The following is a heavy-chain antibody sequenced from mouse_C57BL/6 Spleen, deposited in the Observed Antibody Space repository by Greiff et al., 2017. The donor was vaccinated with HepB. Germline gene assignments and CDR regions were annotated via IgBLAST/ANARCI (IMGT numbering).Heavy chain of an antibody. Sequence: EVKLEESGGGLVQPGGSMKLSCVASGFTFSNYWMNWVRQSPEKGLEWVAQIRLKSDNYATHYAESVKGRFTISRDDSKSSVYLQMNNLRAEDTGIYYCTGRDGRPHWYFDVWGTGTTVTVSS. CDR3: TGRDGRPHWYFDV. V-gene: IGHV6-3*01. D-gene: IGHD1-1*01. CDR2: IRLKSDNYAT. J-gene: IGHJ1*03. CDR1: GFTFSNYW.